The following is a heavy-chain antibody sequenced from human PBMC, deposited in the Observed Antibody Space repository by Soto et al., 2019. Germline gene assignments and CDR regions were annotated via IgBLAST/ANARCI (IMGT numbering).Heavy chain of an antibody. D-gene: IGHD2-15*01. CDR1: GFTFSSYG. J-gene: IGHJ4*02. CDR2: ISYDGSNK. V-gene: IGHV3-30*18. CDR3: AKDRAGYCGGGSCYSIFDY. Sequence: QVQLVESGGGVVQPGRSLRLSCAASGFTFSSYGMHWVRQAPGKGLEWVAVISYDGSNKYYADSVKGRFTISRDNSKNTLYLLMKSLRAEDTAVYYCAKDRAGYCGGGSCYSIFDYWGQGTLVTVSS.